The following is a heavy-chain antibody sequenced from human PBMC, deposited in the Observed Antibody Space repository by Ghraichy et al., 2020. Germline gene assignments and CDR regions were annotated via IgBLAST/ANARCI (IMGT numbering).Heavy chain of an antibody. CDR1: GFTFISYD. V-gene: IGHV3-21*01. J-gene: IGHJ3*02. CDR2: ISSSSSYI. CDR3: ARDPGYCSGGRCFGDAFDI. D-gene: IGHD2-15*01. Sequence: GESLNISCVVSGFTFISYDMNWVRQAPGKGLEWVSYISSSSSYIYYADSVEGRFTISRDNDKNLLFLQMDSLRAEDTAVYYCARDPGYCSGGRCFGDAFDIWGQGTMVTVSS.